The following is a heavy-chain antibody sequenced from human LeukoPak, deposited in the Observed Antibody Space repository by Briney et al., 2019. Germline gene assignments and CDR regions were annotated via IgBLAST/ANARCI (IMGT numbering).Heavy chain of an antibody. D-gene: IGHD3-22*01. Sequence: GASVKVSCKASGYTFTSYGISWVRQAPGQGPEWMGWISAYNGNTNYAQKLQGRVTMTTDTSTSTAYMELRSLRSDDTAVYYCARGGNYYDSSGYPFDYWGQGTLVTVSS. J-gene: IGHJ4*02. CDR3: ARGGNYYDSSGYPFDY. CDR2: ISAYNGNT. V-gene: IGHV1-18*01. CDR1: GYTFTSYG.